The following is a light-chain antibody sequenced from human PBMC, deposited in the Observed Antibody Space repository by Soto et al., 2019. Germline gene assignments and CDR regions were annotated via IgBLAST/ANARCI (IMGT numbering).Light chain of an antibody. J-gene: IGKJ4*01. V-gene: IGKV1-39*01. CDR3: QQTYTTPLT. Sequence: DIQMTQSPSSMSASVGYRVTITCRSSQSISAYLNWYQQKPGKAPXLLIYAASSLQSGVPLRFSGSGSGTDFTLTISSLQPEDFAAYYCQQTYTTPLTFGGGTKVDIK. CDR2: AAS. CDR1: QSISAY.